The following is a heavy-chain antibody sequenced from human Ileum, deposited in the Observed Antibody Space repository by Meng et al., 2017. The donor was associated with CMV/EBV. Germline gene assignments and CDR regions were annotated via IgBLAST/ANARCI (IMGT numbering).Heavy chain of an antibody. CDR2: INPSDATT. V-gene: IGHV1-46*01. CDR1: VYTFTTYL. D-gene: IGHD3-16*01. Sequence: LGQSVTELKRHGASSKVAVKTPVYTFTTYLMHWGRQAPGQGLEWVGIINPSDATTSYSQSFQGRVTVTRDTSTSTVYMELSNLRSEDTAVYYCARGGYDDDRVNPSVYWGQGTLVTVSS. J-gene: IGHJ4*02. CDR3: ARGGYDDDRVNPSVY.